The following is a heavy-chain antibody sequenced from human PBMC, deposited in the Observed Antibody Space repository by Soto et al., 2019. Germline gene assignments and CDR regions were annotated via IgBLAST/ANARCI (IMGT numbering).Heavy chain of an antibody. Sequence: EVQLVESGGALVQPGGSLRLSCAASGFTFDDYAMHWVRLAPGKGLEWVSGVSWNSGNIAYADSVRGRFTISRDNAKNSVHLQMNSLRAEDTALYYCAKASYGMDVWGQGTTVTVSS. V-gene: IGHV3-9*01. CDR3: AKASYGMDV. CDR2: VSWNSGNI. J-gene: IGHJ6*02. CDR1: GFTFDDYA.